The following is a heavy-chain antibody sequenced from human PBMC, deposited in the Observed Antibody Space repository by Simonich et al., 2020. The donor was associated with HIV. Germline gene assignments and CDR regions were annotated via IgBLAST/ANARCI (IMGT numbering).Heavy chain of an antibody. D-gene: IGHD2-2*01. Sequence: QVQLQQWGAGLLKPSETLSLTCAVYGGSFSGYYLSWIRQPPGKGLEWIGEINQSGSTNYNPSLKSRVTISVDTSKNQFSLKLSSVTAADTAVYYCARGFYQRLYYFDYWGQGTLVTVSS. J-gene: IGHJ4*02. V-gene: IGHV4-34*01. CDR1: GGSFSGYY. CDR3: ARGFYQRLYYFDY. CDR2: INQSGST.